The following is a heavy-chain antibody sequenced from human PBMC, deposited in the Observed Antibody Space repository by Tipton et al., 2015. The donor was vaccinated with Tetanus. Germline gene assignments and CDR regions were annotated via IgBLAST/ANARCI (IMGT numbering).Heavy chain of an antibody. D-gene: IGHD6-6*01. CDR3: AREQARGARGWKYFNN. Sequence: TLSLTCTVSGGSISSGGYYWSWIRQHPGKGLEWIGDIYSSGSTYYNPSLKSRVTISVATSKNQFSLRLNTVTAADTAVYYSAREQARGARGWKYFNNWGQGTMVSV. CDR1: GGSISSGGYY. CDR2: IYSSGST. V-gene: IGHV4-31*03. J-gene: IGHJ4*02.